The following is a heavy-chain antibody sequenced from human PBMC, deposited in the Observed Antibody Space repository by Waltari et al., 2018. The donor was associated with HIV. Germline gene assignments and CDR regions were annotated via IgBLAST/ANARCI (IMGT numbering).Heavy chain of an antibody. V-gene: IGHV4-59*01. CDR1: GGPISRYY. CDR3: ARDRYYYDSSGYLAHYYGMDV. J-gene: IGHJ6*02. Sequence: QVQLQESGPGLVKPSETLSLTCTVPGGPISRYYCTWIWQPPGRGREWIGYIYYSGSTNDNPSLKSRVTISVDTSKNQFSLKLSSVTAADTAVYYCARDRYYYDSSGYLAHYYGMDVWGQGTTVTVSS. D-gene: IGHD3-22*01. CDR2: IYYSGST.